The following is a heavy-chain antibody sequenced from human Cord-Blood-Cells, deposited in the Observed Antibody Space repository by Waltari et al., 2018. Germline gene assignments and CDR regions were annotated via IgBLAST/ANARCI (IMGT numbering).Heavy chain of an antibody. D-gene: IGHD2-15*01. CDR2: INHSGST. J-gene: IGHJ4*02. CDR1: GGSFSGYY. V-gene: IGHV4-34*01. Sequence: QVQLQQWGAGLLKPSETLSLTCAVYGGSFSGYYWSWIRQPPGKGLEWIGEINHSGSTNYNPSLESRVTRSVDTSKNQFSLKLSSVTAADTAVYYCARHDPLGYCSGGSCHYFDYWGQGTLVTVSS. CDR3: ARHDPLGYCSGGSCHYFDY.